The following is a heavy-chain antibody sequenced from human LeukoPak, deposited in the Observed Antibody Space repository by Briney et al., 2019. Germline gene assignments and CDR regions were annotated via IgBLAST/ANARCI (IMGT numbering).Heavy chain of an antibody. CDR3: ARFKT. CDR2: INPSDGRT. V-gene: IGHV1-46*04. CDR1: GYTFISYY. J-gene: IGHJ4*02. Sequence: ASVKVSCKASGYTFISYYIHWMRQAPGQGPEWMGVINPSDGRTRYAQKLQGRVTMTRDTSTSTLYMDLSSLRSEDTAVYYCARFKTWGQGTLVTVSS.